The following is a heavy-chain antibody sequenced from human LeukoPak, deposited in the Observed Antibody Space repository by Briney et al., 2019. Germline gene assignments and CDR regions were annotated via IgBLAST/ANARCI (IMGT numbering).Heavy chain of an antibody. CDR3: ARTVGYCSSTSCPKPAYNYYGMDV. D-gene: IGHD2-2*01. Sequence: SVKVSCKASGGTFSSYAISWVRQAPGQGLEWMGRIIPILGIANYAQKFQGRVTITADKSTSTAYMELSSLRSEDTAVYYCARTVGYCSSTSCPKPAYNYYGMDVWGQGTTVTVSS. CDR2: IIPILGIA. V-gene: IGHV1-69*04. CDR1: GGTFSSYA. J-gene: IGHJ6*02.